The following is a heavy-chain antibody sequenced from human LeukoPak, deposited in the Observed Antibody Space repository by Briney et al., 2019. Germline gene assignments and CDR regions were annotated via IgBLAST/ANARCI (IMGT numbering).Heavy chain of an antibody. V-gene: IGHV3-7*01. J-gene: IGHJ4*02. D-gene: IGHD7-27*01. Sequence: GGSLRLSCAASGFTFSSYWMTWVRQAPGTGLEWLANIKEDGGEKYYVDSVKGRFTISRDNAKNSLYLQMNSLRAEDTALYYCARGGPTGALDYWGQGTLVTVSS. CDR1: GFTFSSYW. CDR2: IKEDGGEK. CDR3: ARGGPTGALDY.